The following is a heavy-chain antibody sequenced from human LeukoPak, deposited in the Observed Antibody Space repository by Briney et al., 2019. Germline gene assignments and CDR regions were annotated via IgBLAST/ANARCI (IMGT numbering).Heavy chain of an antibody. Sequence: ASVKVSCKASGYTFTNYYMHWVRQAPGQGLEWMGIINPSDGSTTYTQKFQGRVSMTRDMSTSTVYMGLNSLRSDDTAVYFCARDHYTYGSDYWGQGTLVTVSS. CDR2: INPSDGST. J-gene: IGHJ4*02. CDR3: ARDHYTYGSDY. V-gene: IGHV1-46*01. CDR1: GYTFTNYY. D-gene: IGHD5-18*01.